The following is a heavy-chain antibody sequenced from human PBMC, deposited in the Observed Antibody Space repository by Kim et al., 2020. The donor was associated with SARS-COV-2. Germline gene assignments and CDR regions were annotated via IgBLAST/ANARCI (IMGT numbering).Heavy chain of an antibody. V-gene: IGHV3-21*01. D-gene: IGHD3-22*01. CDR1: GFTFSSYS. CDR2: ISSSSSYI. CDR3: ARDRAPPGEDYDSSGYYRPYYYYYGMDV. Sequence: GGSLRLSCAASGFTFSSYSMNWVRQAPGKGLEWVSSISSSSSYIYYADSVKGRFTISRDNAKNSLYLQMNSLRAEDTAVYYCARDRAPPGEDYDSSGYYRPYYYYYGMDVWGQGTTVTVSS. J-gene: IGHJ6*02.